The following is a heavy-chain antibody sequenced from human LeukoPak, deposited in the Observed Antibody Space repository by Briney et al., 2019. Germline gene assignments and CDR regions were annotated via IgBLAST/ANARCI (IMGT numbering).Heavy chain of an antibody. Sequence: GGSLRLSCAASGFTFDDYAMHWVRQAPGKGLEWVSGISWNSGSIGYADSVKGRFTIARDNAKNSLYLQMNSLRAEDTALYYCEKDKRGHWAAAGTGAYFDYWGQGTLVPVSS. CDR3: EKDKRGHWAAAGTGAYFDY. D-gene: IGHD6-13*01. J-gene: IGHJ4*02. CDR1: GFTFDDYA. V-gene: IGHV3-9*01. CDR2: ISWNSGSI.